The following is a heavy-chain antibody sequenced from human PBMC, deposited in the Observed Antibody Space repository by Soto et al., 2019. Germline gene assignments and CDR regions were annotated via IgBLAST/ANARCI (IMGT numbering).Heavy chain of an antibody. D-gene: IGHD2-2*01. V-gene: IGHV3-66*03. CDR3: ARARREEALTAQHIAVVRLRRHGHYFDY. CDR2: IYFCGRS. CDR1: EFTVSSNY. J-gene: IGHJ4*02. Sequence: GGSLRLSCAASEFTVSSNYMTWVRQAPGKGLECVSIIYFCGRSCYADSVKGRFTISRDNSKNTLYLQMNSLRAEDTAVNYCARARREEALTAQHIAVVRLRRHGHYFDYWGQGTLVTVSS.